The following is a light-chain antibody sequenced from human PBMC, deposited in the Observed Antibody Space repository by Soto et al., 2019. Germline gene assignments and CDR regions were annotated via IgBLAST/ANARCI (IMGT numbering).Light chain of an antibody. CDR2: DAS. Sequence: EIVLRQSPATLSLSPGERATLSCRASQSVSSYLSWYQQKPGQAPRLLIDDASNTATGIPARFSGSGSGTDFTLTISSLEPEDFAVYYCQQRSNWTLTFGPGTKVDI. V-gene: IGKV3-11*01. CDR1: QSVSSY. J-gene: IGKJ3*01. CDR3: QQRSNWTLT.